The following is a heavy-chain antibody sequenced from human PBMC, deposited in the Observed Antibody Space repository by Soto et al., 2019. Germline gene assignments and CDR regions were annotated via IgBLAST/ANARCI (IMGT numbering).Heavy chain of an antibody. CDR1: GGSISSYY. D-gene: IGHD3-22*01. CDR2: IYYSGST. J-gene: IGHJ4*02. V-gene: IGHV4-59*08. CDR3: ASTEYYYDSSGHIDY. Sequence: ETLSLTCTVSGGSISSYYWSWIRQPPGKGLEWIGYIYYSGSTNYNPSLKSRVTISVDTSKNQFSLKLSSVTAADTAVYYCASTEYYYDSSGHIDYWGQGTLVTVSS.